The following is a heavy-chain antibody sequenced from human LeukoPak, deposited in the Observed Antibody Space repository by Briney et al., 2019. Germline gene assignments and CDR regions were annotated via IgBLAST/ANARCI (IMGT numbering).Heavy chain of an antibody. V-gene: IGHV3-30*14. CDR3: ARDSTPVGANPLDI. Sequence: GGSLRLSCAASGFTFSNYAMHWVRQAPGKGLEWVALISYDGNNQYYADSVKGRFTISRDNAKNTLYLQMGSLRAEDMAVYYCARDSTPVGANPLDIWGQGTMVTVSS. CDR2: ISYDGNNQ. CDR1: GFTFSNYA. D-gene: IGHD1-26*01. J-gene: IGHJ3*02.